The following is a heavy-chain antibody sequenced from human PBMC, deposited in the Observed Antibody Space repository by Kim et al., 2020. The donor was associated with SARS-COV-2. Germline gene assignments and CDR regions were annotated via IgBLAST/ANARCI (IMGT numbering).Heavy chain of an antibody. V-gene: IGHV4-39*01. CDR1: GGSISSSSYY. CDR2: IYYSGST. CDR3: ARRALTISFDY. D-gene: IGHD3-9*01. Sequence: ETLSLTCTVSGGSISSSSYYWGWIRQPPGKGLEWIGSIYYSGSTYYNPSLKSRVTISVDTSKNQFSLKLSSVTAADTAVYYCARRALTISFDYWGQGTLVTVSS. J-gene: IGHJ4*02.